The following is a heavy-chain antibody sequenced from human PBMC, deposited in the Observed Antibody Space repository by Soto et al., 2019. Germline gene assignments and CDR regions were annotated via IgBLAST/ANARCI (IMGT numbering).Heavy chain of an antibody. CDR1: GGSISSSSYY. V-gene: IGHV4-39*01. CDR3: ARLKVVVVAAPNFDY. J-gene: IGHJ4*02. CDR2: IYYSGST. D-gene: IGHD2-15*01. Sequence: KTSETLSLTCTVSGGSISSSSYYWGWIRQPPGKGLEWIGSIYYSGSTYYNPSLKSRVTISVDTPKNQFSLKLSSVTAADTAVYYCARLKVVVVAAPNFDYWGQGTLVTVSS.